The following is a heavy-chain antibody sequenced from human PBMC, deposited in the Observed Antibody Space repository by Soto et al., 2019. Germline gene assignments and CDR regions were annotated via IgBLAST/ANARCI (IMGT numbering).Heavy chain of an antibody. J-gene: IGHJ4*02. CDR1: GGTFNNHA. V-gene: IGHV1-69*01. CDR3: ARRVGGHDSLDS. Sequence: QVQLVQSGAAVKKPGSSVKVSCKASGGTFNNHAASWVRQAPGLGLEWLGGIIPPLGTASYAQKFQGRVTITADESRSTAYMELASLRPEDTAGYYCARRVGGHDSLDSWGQGTLVTVSS. D-gene: IGHD5-12*01. CDR2: IIPPLGTA.